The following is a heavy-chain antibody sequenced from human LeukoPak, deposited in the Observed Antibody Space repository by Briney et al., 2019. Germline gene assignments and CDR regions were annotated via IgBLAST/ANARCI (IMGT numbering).Heavy chain of an antibody. D-gene: IGHD1-7*01. V-gene: IGHV3-64*01. Sequence: PGGSLRLSCAASGFSFSDSAMHWVRLAPGKGLEYISAISNSGDKTYYGRSVKGRFTISRDNSRNTVYLQMGSLRAEDMGVYFCARRDWDYQSYFDHWGQGTLVTVSS. CDR3: ARRDWDYQSYFDH. CDR2: ISNSGDKT. CDR1: GFSFSDSA. J-gene: IGHJ4*02.